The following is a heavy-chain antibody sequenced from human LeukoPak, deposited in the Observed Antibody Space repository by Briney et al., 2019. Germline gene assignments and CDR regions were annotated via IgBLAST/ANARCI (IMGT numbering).Heavy chain of an antibody. V-gene: IGHV4-34*01. CDR3: ARDRWELSNYFDF. J-gene: IGHJ4*02. CDR1: GGSFSGYY. Sequence: SETLSLTCAVYGGSFSGYYWSWIRQPPGKGLEWIGEINHSGSTNYNPSLKSRVTISVDTSKNQFSLKLSSVTAADTAVYYCARDRWELSNYFDFWGQGALVTVSS. CDR2: INHSGST. D-gene: IGHD1-26*01.